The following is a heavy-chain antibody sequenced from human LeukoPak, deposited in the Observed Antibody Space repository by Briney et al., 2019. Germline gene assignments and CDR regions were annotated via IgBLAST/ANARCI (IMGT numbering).Heavy chain of an antibody. J-gene: IGHJ4*02. D-gene: IGHD3-10*01. Sequence: SEALPLTCTVSGGSISNYYWSWIRQPAGMGLEWIGRIYASGSTNYNPSLKSRVTMSVDTSNNQFSLNLSSVTAADTAVYYCARTSARGAQFDYWGQGTLVTVSS. V-gene: IGHV4-4*07. CDR1: GGSISNYY. CDR3: ARTSARGAQFDY. CDR2: IYASGST.